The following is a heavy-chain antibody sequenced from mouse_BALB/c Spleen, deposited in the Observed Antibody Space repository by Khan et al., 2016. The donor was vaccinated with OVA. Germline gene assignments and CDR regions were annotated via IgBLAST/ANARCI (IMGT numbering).Heavy chain of an antibody. Sequence: EVELVESGGGLVRPGGSRNLSFGAFDFPFGGTALPWVAKTPGKGLNGVASISSGGSTYYPDSVKGRFTISRDNARNILYLQRSSLRSEDTAMYYCARLVDYWGQGTSVTVSS. CDR1: DFPFGGTA. CDR2: ISSGGST. J-gene: IGHJ4*01. CDR3: ARLVDY. V-gene: IGHV5-6-5*01.